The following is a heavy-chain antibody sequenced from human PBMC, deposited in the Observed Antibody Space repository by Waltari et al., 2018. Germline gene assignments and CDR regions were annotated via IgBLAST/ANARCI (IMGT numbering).Heavy chain of an antibody. J-gene: IGHJ3*02. Sequence: EVQLVQSGAEVKKPGESLKISCKGSGYSFTSYWIGWVRQLPGKGLEWMGIIYPGDSDTRYSPSFQGQVTISADKSISTAYLQWSSLKASDTAMYYCARDAGVGATGADAFDIWGQGTMVTVSS. CDR1: GYSFTSYW. CDR2: IYPGDSDT. V-gene: IGHV5-51*01. D-gene: IGHD1-26*01. CDR3: ARDAGVGATGADAFDI.